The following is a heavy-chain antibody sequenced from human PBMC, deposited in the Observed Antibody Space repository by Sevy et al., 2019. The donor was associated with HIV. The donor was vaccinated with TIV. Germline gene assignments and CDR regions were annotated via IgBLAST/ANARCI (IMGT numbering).Heavy chain of an antibody. D-gene: IGHD3-3*02. Sequence: ASVKVSCKVSGYTLSELSMHWVRQAPGKGLEWMGGFDPEDGETVYAQKFQGRVTMTEDTSTNTANMELSSLRSEDTAIYYCVTGFPGEYPECGRIRCFTDYFAYWGQGALVTVSS. V-gene: IGHV1-24*01. CDR3: VTGFPGEYPECGRIRCFTDYFAY. J-gene: IGHJ4*02. CDR2: FDPEDGET. CDR1: GYTLSELS.